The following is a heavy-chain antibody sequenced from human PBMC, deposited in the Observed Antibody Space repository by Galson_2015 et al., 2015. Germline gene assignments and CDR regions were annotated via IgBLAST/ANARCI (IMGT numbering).Heavy chain of an antibody. Sequence: SLRLSCAASGFTFSSYAMHWVRQAPGKGLEWVAVISYDGSNKYYADSVKGRFTISRDNSKNTLYLQMNSLRAEDTAVYYCARDQDSGGMDVWGQGTTVTVSS. CDR2: ISYDGSNK. V-gene: IGHV3-30-3*01. J-gene: IGHJ6*02. CDR3: ARDQDSGGMDV. CDR1: GFTFSSYA.